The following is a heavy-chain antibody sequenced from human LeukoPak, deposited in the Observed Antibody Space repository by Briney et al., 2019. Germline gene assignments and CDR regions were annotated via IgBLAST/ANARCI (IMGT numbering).Heavy chain of an antibody. Sequence: GGSLRLSCAASGFTFSSYGMHWVRQAPGKGLEWVAVIWFDGSNKYCADSVKGRFTISRDNSKNTLYLQMNSLSAEDTAVYYCARGKEQQLYAFDIWGQGAMVTVSS. V-gene: IGHV3-33*01. J-gene: IGHJ3*02. CDR2: IWFDGSNK. CDR1: GFTFSSYG. D-gene: IGHD6-13*01. CDR3: ARGKEQQLYAFDI.